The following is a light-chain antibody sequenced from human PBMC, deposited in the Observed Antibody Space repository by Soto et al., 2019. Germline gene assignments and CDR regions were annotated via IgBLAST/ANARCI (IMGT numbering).Light chain of an antibody. CDR2: DAS. J-gene: IGKJ1*01. CDR3: QQYNSYST. CDR1: QSISNW. Sequence: DIQMTQSPSTLSASVGDRVTITCRASQSISNWLAWYQQKPGKAPKLLIYDASSLESGVLSRFSGGGFGTEFTLTISSLQPDDFGTYYCQQYNSYSTFGQGTKVDIK. V-gene: IGKV1-5*01.